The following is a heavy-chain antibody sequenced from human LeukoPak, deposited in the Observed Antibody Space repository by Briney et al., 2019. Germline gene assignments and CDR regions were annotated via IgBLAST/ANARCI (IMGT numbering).Heavy chain of an antibody. CDR3: ARDRKSGESSEIDF. D-gene: IGHD3-10*01. V-gene: IGHV3-74*01. Sequence: GGSLRLSCAASGFTFSNYWVHWVRQAPGKGLVWVSRINRDGSTTNYADSVKGRFTVSRDNAKNTLNLQMNSLRAEDTAVYYCARDRKSGESSEIDFWGQGTLVTVSS. J-gene: IGHJ4*02. CDR1: GFTFSNYW. CDR2: INRDGSTT.